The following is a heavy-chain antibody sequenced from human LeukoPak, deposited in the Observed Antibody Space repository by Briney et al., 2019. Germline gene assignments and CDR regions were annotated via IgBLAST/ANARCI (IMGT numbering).Heavy chain of an antibody. D-gene: IGHD6-13*01. CDR2: VKSKTDGGTT. V-gene: IGHV3-15*01. Sequence: KTGGSLRLSCAASRFTFTNAWMSWVRQPPGKGLEWVGRVKSKTDGGTTDYAAPVKGRFTISRDDSKNTLYLQMNSLETDDTAVYYCTTIAPAGMYDCWGQGTLVTVSS. CDR1: RFTFTNAW. J-gene: IGHJ4*02. CDR3: TTIAPAGMYDC.